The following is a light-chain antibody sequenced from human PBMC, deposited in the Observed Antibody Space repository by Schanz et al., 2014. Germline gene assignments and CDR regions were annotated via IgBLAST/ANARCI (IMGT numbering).Light chain of an antibody. CDR3: QQYVTTPYT. V-gene: IGKV3-20*01. CDR2: GAS. Sequence: EIVLTQSPGILSLSPGERATLSCRASQTITDSWLAWYQQKPGQAPRLLMYGASSRATGIPDRFSGTESGTDFTLTISRLEPEDFAVYYCQQYVTTPYTFGQGTKLDIK. J-gene: IGKJ2*01. CDR1: QTITDSW.